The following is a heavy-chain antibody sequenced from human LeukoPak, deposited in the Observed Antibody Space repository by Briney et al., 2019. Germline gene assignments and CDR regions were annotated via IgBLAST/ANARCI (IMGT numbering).Heavy chain of an antibody. Sequence: PSETLSLTCTVSGGSTNSYYWSWIRQSPGKGLEWIGYVAYSGSTNYNPSHKSRVTISLDTSRNQFSLKLSSVTAADTAVYYCARTVSGYYFNAWGPGTLVTVSS. CDR1: GGSTNSYY. V-gene: IGHV4-59*01. CDR2: VAYSGST. CDR3: ARTVSGYYFNA. J-gene: IGHJ5*02. D-gene: IGHD5-12*01.